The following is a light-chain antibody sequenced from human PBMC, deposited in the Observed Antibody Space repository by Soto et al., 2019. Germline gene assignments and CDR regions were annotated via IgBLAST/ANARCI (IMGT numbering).Light chain of an antibody. V-gene: IGKV4-1*01. CDR2: WAS. CDR1: QSVLYSSNNRNY. CDR3: QQYYRAPYT. Sequence: DIVMTQSPDSLAVSLDERATINCRSSQSVLYSSNNRNYLAWYQQKLGHPPKLLIYWASTRKSGVPDRFSGSGSVTDFTLTSSSLQAEVVAVYYCQQYYRAPYTFGQGTKLEIK. J-gene: IGKJ2*01.